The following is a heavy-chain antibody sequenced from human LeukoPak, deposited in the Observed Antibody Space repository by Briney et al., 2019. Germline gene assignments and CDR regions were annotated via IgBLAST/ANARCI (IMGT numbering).Heavy chain of an antibody. CDR3: ARDRRTYYYDSSGYPNWFDP. J-gene: IGHJ5*02. CDR2: TYYRSKLYN. D-gene: IGHD3-22*01. V-gene: IGHV6-1*01. CDR1: GDSVSSNSAA. Sequence: SQTLSLTCAISGDSVSSNSAAWHWIRQSPSRGLEWLGRTYYRSKLYNDYAVSVKSRITINPDTSKNQFSLQLNSVTPEDTAVYYCARDRRTYYYDSSGYPNWFDPWGQGTLVTVSS.